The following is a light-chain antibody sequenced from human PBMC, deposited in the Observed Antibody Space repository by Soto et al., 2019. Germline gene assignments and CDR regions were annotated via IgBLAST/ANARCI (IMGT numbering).Light chain of an antibody. CDR3: QQYCRYSLT. J-gene: IGKJ4*01. V-gene: IGKV1-5*03. CDR1: ESISTW. Sequence: DIQMTQSPSTLSASVGDRVTITCRASESISTWLAWYQQKTGKAPKLLIYKASTLESGVPSRFSGGGSGTEFTLTISSLLPNDFATYYCQQYCRYSLTFGGGTKVEIK. CDR2: KAS.